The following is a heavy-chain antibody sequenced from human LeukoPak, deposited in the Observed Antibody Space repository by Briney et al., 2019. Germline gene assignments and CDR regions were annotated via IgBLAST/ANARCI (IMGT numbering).Heavy chain of an antibody. CDR1: GFNFRGYA. CDR3: AKDRDGSGSFKKRMDV. CDR2: IRSNGNEK. Sequence: PGGSLRLSCAASGFNFRGYAMHWVRQAPGKGLEWVALIRSNGNEKFYLDAVQGRFTISRDNSKNTLFLQMSSLRPEDTAVYYFAKDRDGSGSFKKRMDVWGQGTTVSVSS. V-gene: IGHV3-30*02. J-gene: IGHJ6*02. D-gene: IGHD3-10*01.